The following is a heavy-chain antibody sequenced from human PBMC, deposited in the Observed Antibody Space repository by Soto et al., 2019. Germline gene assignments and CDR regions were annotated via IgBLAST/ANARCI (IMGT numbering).Heavy chain of an antibody. J-gene: IGHJ6*02. CDR3: AREHPENPPTLYDILTGYYRLYYYGMDV. V-gene: IGHV4-34*01. CDR2: INHSGST. D-gene: IGHD3-9*01. CDR1: GGSFSGYY. Sequence: SETRSLTCAVYGGSFSGYYWSWIRQPPGKGLEWIGEINHSGSTNYNPSLKSRVTISVDTSKNQFSLKLSSVTAADTAVYYCAREHPENPPTLYDILTGYYRLYYYGMDVWGQGTTVIVAS.